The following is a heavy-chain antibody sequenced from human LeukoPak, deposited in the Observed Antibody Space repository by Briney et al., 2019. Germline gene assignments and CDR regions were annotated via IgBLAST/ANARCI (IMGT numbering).Heavy chain of an antibody. Sequence: PSETLSLTCTVSGGSISSYYWSWIRQPAGKGLEWIGRIYTSGSTNYNPSLKSRVTMSVDTSKNQFSLKLSSVTAAAPAGYYXXXXXGLSSTSPFDYWGQGTLVTISS. J-gene: IGHJ4*02. CDR3: XXXXGLSSTSPFDY. V-gene: IGHV4-4*07. CDR1: GGSISSYY. D-gene: IGHD2-2*01. CDR2: IYTSGST.